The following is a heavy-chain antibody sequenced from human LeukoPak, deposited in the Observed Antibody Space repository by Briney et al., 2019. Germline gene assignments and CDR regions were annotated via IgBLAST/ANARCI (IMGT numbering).Heavy chain of an antibody. D-gene: IGHD3-10*01. Sequence: SETLSLTCAVYGGSFSGYYWSWIRQPPGKGLEWIGEINHSGSTNYNPSLKSRVTISVDTSKNQFSLKLSSVTAADTAVYYCARDFGPVVRGWFVWGQGTLVTVSS. CDR2: INHSGST. J-gene: IGHJ4*02. CDR1: GGSFSGYY. CDR3: ARDFGPVVRGWFV. V-gene: IGHV4-34*01.